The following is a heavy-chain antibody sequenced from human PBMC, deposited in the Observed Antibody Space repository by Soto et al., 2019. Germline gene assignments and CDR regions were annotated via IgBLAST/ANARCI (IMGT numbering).Heavy chain of an antibody. V-gene: IGHV1-2*04. CDR3: ARDSAYYYGSGSYYQYYYGMDV. CDR1: GYTFTGYY. D-gene: IGHD3-10*01. J-gene: IGHJ6*02. Sequence: ASVKVSCKASGYTFTGYYMHWVRQAPGQGLEWMGWINPNSGGTNYAQKFQGWVTMTRDTSISTAYMELSRLRSDDTAVYYCARDSAYYYGSGSYYQYYYGMDVWGQGTTVTVS. CDR2: INPNSGGT.